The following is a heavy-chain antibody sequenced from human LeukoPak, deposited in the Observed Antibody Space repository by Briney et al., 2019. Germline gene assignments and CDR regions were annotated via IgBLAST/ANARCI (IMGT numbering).Heavy chain of an antibody. Sequence: GASVKVSYKASGYTFTGYYMHWVRQAPGQGLEWMGWINPNSGGTNYAQKFQGRVTMTRDTSISTAYMELSRLRSDDTAVYYCARARPGAYGSGSYPDYWGQGALVTVSS. J-gene: IGHJ4*02. V-gene: IGHV1-2*02. CDR3: ARARPGAYGSGSYPDY. CDR2: INPNSGGT. D-gene: IGHD3-10*01. CDR1: GYTFTGYY.